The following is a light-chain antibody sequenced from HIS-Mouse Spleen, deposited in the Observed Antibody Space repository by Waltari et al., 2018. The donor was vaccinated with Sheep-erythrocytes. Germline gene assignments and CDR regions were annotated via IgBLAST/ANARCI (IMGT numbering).Light chain of an antibody. CDR2: DVS. Sequence: QSALTQPRSVSGSPGQSVTISCTGTSSDVGGYNYVSWYQQHPGKAPKILINDVSKRPSGVPDSVSGSKSGHTASLTISGLQAEDEADYYCCSYAGSYNHVFATGTKVTVL. V-gene: IGLV2-11*01. CDR1: SSDVGGYNY. CDR3: CSYAGSYNHV. J-gene: IGLJ1*01.